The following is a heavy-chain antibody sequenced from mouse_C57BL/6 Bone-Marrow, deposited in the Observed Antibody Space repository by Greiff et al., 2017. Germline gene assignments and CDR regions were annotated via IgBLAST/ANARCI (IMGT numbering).Heavy chain of an antibody. CDR2: IYPGNSDT. V-gene: IGHV1-5*01. CDR3: TRSEYYGSSYDYFDY. CDR1: GYTFTSYW. Sequence: VQLQQSGTVLARPGASVKMSCKTSGYTFTSYWMHWVKQRPGQGLEWIGAIYPGNSDTSYNQKFKGKAKLTAVTSASTAYMELSSLTNEDSAVYYCTRSEYYGSSYDYFDYWGQGTTLTVSS. D-gene: IGHD1-1*01. J-gene: IGHJ2*01.